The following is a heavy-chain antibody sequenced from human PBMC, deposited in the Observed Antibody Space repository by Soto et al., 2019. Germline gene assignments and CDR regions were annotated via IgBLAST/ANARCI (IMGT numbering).Heavy chain of an antibody. CDR3: ARTRSAWSDFHYYPLDV. CDR2: ISYDASKT. Sequence: QVQLVESGGGVVQPGRSLRLSCAASGFTFNSYGMHWVRQGPGNGLEWVAFISYDASKTYYADSVKGRFTISRDNSNSALYVEMNSLTGEDTAVYYCARTRSAWSDFHYYPLDVWGQVNTVTVSS. D-gene: IGHD1-26*01. J-gene: IGHJ6*02. V-gene: IGHV3-30*03. CDR1: GFTFNSYG.